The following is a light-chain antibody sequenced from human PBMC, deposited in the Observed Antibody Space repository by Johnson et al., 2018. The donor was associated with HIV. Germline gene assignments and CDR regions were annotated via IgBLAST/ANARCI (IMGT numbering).Light chain of an antibody. CDR2: DNN. CDR3: GTWDISLSAGGV. V-gene: IGLV1-51*01. J-gene: IGLJ1*01. CDR1: SSNIGNNY. Sequence: QSVLTQPPSVSAAPGQKVTISCSGSSSNIGNNYVSWYQQLPGTAPKLLIYDNNQRPSGIPDRFSGSKSGTSATLGITRLQTWDEADYYCGTWDISLSAGGVFGTGTKVTVL.